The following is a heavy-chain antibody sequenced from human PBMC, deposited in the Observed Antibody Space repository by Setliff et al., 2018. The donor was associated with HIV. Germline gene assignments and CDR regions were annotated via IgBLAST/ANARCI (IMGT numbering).Heavy chain of an antibody. CDR2: IYYVGWS. CDR1: GASLQSYY. Sequence: SETLSLTCSVSGASLQSYYWSWIRQPAGKGLQWIGRIYYVGWSKYNPSLEDRVTMSVDTSNNQFSLSLRSVTAADTAMYYCARGEGIVGAWKTWLDPWGQGTLVTVSS. V-gene: IGHV4-4*07. CDR3: ARGEGIVGAWKTWLDP. D-gene: IGHD1-26*01. J-gene: IGHJ5*02.